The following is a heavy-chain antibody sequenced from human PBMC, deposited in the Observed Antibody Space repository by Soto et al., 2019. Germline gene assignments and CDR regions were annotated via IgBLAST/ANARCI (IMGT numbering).Heavy chain of an antibody. J-gene: IGHJ6*02. CDR1: GGTFSSYA. CDR3: ARLAYCSGGSCYSARAYYYGMDV. D-gene: IGHD2-15*01. V-gene: IGHV1-69*13. CDR2: IIPIFGTA. Sequence: ASVKVSCKASGGTFSSYAISWVRQAPGQGLEWMGGIIPIFGTANYAQKFQGRVTITADESTSTAYMELSSLRSEDTAVYYCARLAYCSGGSCYSARAYYYGMDVWGQGTTVTVSS.